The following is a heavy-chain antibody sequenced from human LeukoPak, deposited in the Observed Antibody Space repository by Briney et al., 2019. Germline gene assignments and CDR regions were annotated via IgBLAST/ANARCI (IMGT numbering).Heavy chain of an antibody. CDR1: GFTSSRYS. Sequence: RGSLRLSCAASGFTSSRYSMNWVRQTPGKGLEWVSSISSSSYIYYTNSVKGRFTISRDNAKNSMYLKMNSLRAEDTAVYYCARAVAVAGYDYWGQGTLVTVSS. D-gene: IGHD6-19*01. V-gene: IGHV3-21*01. CDR2: ISSSSYI. CDR3: ARAVAVAGYDY. J-gene: IGHJ4*02.